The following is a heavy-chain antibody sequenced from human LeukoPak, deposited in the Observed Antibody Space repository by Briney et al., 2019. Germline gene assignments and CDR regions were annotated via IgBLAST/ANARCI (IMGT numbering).Heavy chain of an antibody. CDR3: ATIPSTSDYFDY. V-gene: IGHV3-9*01. J-gene: IGHJ4*02. Sequence: GRSLRLSCAASGFTFDDYATHWVRQAPGKGLEWVSGISWNSGSIGYADSVKGRFTISRDNAKNSLYLQMNSLRAEDTALYYCATIPSTSDYFDYWGQGTLVTVSS. CDR2: ISWNSGSI. CDR1: GFTFDDYA. D-gene: IGHD2-2*02.